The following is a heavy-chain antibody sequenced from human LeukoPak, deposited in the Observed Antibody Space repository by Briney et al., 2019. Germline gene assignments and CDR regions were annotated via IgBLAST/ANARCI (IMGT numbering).Heavy chain of an antibody. V-gene: IGHV4-39*01. CDR1: GGSISSSSYY. CDR2: IYYSGST. CDR3: ASQWYYFDY. J-gene: IGHJ4*02. Sequence: SETLSLTCTVSGGSISSSSYYWGWIRQPPGKGLEWIGSIYYSGSTYYNPSLKSRVTISVDTSKNQFSLKLGSVTAADTAVYYCASQWYYFDYWGQGTLVTVSS. D-gene: IGHD2-15*01.